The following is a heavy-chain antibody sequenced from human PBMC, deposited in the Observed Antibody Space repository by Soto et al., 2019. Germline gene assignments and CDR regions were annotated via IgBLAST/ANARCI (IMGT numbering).Heavy chain of an antibody. Sequence: PGGSLRLSCAASGFTFSSYSMNWVRQAPGKGLEWVSSISSSSSYIYYAASVEGRFTVSRDNAKNSLYLQMSDLRDEDTAVYYCARGLERAPSKNWFDSWGQGTQVTVSS. CDR1: GFTFSSYS. CDR3: ARGLERAPSKNWFDS. V-gene: IGHV3-21*01. CDR2: ISSSSSYI. D-gene: IGHD1-1*01. J-gene: IGHJ5*01.